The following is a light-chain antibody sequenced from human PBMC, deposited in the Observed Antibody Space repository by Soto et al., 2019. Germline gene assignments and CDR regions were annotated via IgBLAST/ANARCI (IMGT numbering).Light chain of an antibody. V-gene: IGLV2-14*03. CDR1: SSDVGGYKY. CDR2: DVS. J-gene: IGLJ1*01. Sequence: QSVLTQPPSVSGAPGQSITISCTGTSSDVGGYKYVSWYQHHPGKAPKLMIYDVSNRPSGVSNRFSGSKSGYKASLTISGLQAEDEADYYCSSYTINNAHSFGTGTNVTVL. CDR3: SSYTINNAHS.